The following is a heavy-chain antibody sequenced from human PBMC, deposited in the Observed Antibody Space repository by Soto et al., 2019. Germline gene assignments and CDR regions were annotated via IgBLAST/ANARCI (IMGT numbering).Heavy chain of an antibody. D-gene: IGHD2-2*01. J-gene: IGHJ6*02. CDR2: LYHIGST. CDR3: RSSTSCYDESCVDV. CDR1: GYSISSGNY. V-gene: IGHV4-38-2*01. Sequence: SETLSLTCAVSGYSISSGNYWAWLRQPPGRGLAWIGSLYHIGSTHYNTSLKSRVTISVDTSKNHFSLELSSVTAADTAIYYCRSSTSCYDESCVDVWGQGTMVTVSS.